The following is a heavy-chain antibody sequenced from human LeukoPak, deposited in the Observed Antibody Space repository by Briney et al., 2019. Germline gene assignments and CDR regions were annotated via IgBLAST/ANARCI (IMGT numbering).Heavy chain of an antibody. D-gene: IGHD2-21*01. CDR1: GFTFSSYA. J-gene: IGHJ4*02. CDR3: ARDKSPVRGSPLWY. V-gene: IGHV3-33*08. Sequence: GGSLRLSCAASGFTFSSYAMSWVRQAPGKGLEWVAVIWYDGSNKYYADSVKGRFTISRDNSKNTLYLQMNSLRAEDTAVYYCARDKSPVRGSPLWYWGQGTLVTVSS. CDR2: IWYDGSNK.